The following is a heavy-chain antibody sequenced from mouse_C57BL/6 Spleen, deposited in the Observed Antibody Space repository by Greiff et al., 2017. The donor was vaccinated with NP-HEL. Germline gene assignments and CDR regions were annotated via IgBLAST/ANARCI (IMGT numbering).Heavy chain of an antibody. Sequence: EVQLQQSGPELVKPGASVKMSCKASGYTFTDYNMHWVKQSHGKSLEWIGYINPNNGGTSYNQKFKGKATLTVNKSSSPAYMELRSLTSEDSAVYYCARGEGWAWFAYWGQGTLVTVSA. CDR2: INPNNGGT. D-gene: IGHD3-2*02. V-gene: IGHV1-22*01. CDR3: ARGEGWAWFAY. J-gene: IGHJ3*01. CDR1: GYTFTDYN.